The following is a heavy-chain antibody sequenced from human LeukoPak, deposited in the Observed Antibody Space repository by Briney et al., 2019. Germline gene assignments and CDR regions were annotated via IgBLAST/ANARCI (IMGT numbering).Heavy chain of an antibody. CDR1: GYTFTSYD. J-gene: IGHJ5*02. D-gene: IGHD6-19*01. CDR3: ARGPALHSKWVGGRWFDP. CDR2: MNPNSGHA. V-gene: IGHV1-8*01. Sequence: PGASVKVSCKASGYTFTSYDIHWVRQAAGHGLEWMGWMNPNSGHAGHAQKFEARVTMTRDTSMSTAYMELSGLTSEDTAIYYCARGPALHSKWVGGRWFDPWAREPWSPSLQ.